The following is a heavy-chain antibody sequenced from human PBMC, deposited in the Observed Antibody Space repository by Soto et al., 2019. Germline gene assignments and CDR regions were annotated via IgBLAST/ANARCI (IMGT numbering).Heavy chain of an antibody. J-gene: IGHJ4*02. CDR3: AHSRGDGDYFPY. CDR2: IYWDDDK. D-gene: IGHD3-16*01. Sequence: QITLKESGPTLVKPTQTLTLTCTFSGFSLSTAGKSVAWIRQPPGKALEWLSVIYWDDDKRYSPSLKSRLTLAKDTSKNQVVLKMTNMDPLDTGTYYCAHSRGDGDYFPYWGQGTLVSVSS. CDR1: GFSLSTAGKS. V-gene: IGHV2-5*02.